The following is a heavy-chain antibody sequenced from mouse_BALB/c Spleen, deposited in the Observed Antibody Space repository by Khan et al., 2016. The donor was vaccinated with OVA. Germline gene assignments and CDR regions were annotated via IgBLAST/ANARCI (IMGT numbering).Heavy chain of an antibody. V-gene: IGHV3-2*02. CDR1: GYSITSDYA. Sequence: EVQLQESGPGLVKPSQSLSLTCTVTGYSITSDYAWNWIRQFPGNQLEWMAYISYSGRTSYNPSLKSRLSITRDTSKNQFFLQLNSVTTEDTATYYCARSVTITTVVATDFDYWGQGTTLTVSS. CDR3: ARSVTITTVVATDFDY. J-gene: IGHJ2*01. D-gene: IGHD1-1*01. CDR2: ISYSGRT.